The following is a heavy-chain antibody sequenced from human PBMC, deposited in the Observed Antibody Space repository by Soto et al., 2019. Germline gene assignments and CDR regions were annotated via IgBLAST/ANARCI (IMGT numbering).Heavy chain of an antibody. CDR3: AKAEAYYYDSSGYSFDP. CDR1: GFTFSSYA. V-gene: IGHV3-23*01. J-gene: IGHJ5*02. CDR2: ISGSGGST. Sequence: PGGSLRLSCAASGFTFSSYAMSWVRQAPGKGLEWVSAISGSGGSTYYADSVKGRFTISRDNSKNTLYLQMNSLRAEDTAVYYCAKAEAYYYDSSGYSFDPWGQGTLVTVSS. D-gene: IGHD3-22*01.